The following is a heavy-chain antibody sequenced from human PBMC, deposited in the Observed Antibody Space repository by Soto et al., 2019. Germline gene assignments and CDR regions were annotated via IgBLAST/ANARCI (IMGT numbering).Heavy chain of an antibody. J-gene: IGHJ4*02. Sequence: GGSLRLSCAASGFTFSNFGMSWVRQAPGKGLEWVSIIGASGGSTFYVDSVKGRFTISRDNSNNTLYLRMNSLRAEDTAVYYCAKLLYSSGRFDYWGQGTLVTVSS. CDR1: GFTFSNFG. CDR2: IGASGGST. V-gene: IGHV3-23*01. CDR3: AKLLYSSGRFDY. D-gene: IGHD3-22*01.